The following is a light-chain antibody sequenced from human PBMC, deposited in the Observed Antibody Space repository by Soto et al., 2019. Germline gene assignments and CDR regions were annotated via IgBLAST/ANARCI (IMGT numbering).Light chain of an antibody. CDR1: SGHSSYA. V-gene: IGLV4-69*01. CDR3: QTWGTAIRV. CDR2: LNSDGTH. Sequence: QAVVTQSPSASASLGASVKLTCTLSSGHSSYAIAWHQQQPEEGPRYLMKLNSDGTHSKGDGIPDRFSGSSSGAERYLTISSLQSEDEADYYCQTWGTAIRVFGGGTQLTVL. J-gene: IGLJ3*02.